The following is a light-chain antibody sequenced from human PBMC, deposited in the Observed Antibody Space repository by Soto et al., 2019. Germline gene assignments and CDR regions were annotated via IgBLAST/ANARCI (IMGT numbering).Light chain of an antibody. CDR2: MAS. CDR3: HQYNVYPYT. CDR1: QSISRW. Sequence: DILMTQSPSTLSASIGDRVTVTCRASQSISRWLAWYQQKPGKAPTLLIYMASTLQSGVPSRISGSGSGTEFTLTVSGLKPDDCATYFRHQYNVYPYTFGQGTKPEIK. J-gene: IGKJ2*01. V-gene: IGKV1-5*03.